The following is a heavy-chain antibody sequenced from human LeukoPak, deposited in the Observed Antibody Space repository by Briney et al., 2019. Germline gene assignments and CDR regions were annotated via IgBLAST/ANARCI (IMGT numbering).Heavy chain of an antibody. J-gene: IGHJ3*02. CDR2: IYYSGST. CDR1: GVSISSYY. V-gene: IGHV4-59*01. D-gene: IGHD3-10*01. Sequence: SETLSLTCTVSGVSISSYYWSWIRQPPGEGLEWIGYIYYSGSTNYNPSLKSRVTISVDTSKNQFSLKLSSVTAADTAVYYCARLGFGELLSAFDIWGQGTMVTVSS. CDR3: ARLGFGELLSAFDI.